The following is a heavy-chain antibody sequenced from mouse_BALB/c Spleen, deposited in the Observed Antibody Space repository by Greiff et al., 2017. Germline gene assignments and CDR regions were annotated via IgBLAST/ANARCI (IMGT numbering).Heavy chain of an antibody. D-gene: IGHD1-2*01. CDR1: GFNIKDTY. J-gene: IGHJ4*01. Sequence: VQLQQSGAELVKPGASVKLSCTASGFNIKDTYMHWVKQRPEQGLEWIGRIDPANGNTKYDPKFQGKATITADTSSNTAYLQLSSLTSEDTAVYYCARCPFITYYYAMDYWGQGTSVTVSS. CDR2: IDPANGNT. V-gene: IGHV14-3*02. CDR3: ARCPFITYYYAMDY.